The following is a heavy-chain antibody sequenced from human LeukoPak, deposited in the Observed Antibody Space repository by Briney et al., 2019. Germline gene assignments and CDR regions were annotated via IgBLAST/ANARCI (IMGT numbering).Heavy chain of an antibody. CDR2: IYYSGST. Sequence: SETLSLACTVSGGSISTSSYYWGWIRQPPGKGLEWIGSIYYSGSTYYNPSLKSRVTISVDRSKNQFSLRLSSVTAADTAMYFCARRQGVGAPYFDLWGQGTLVTVSS. D-gene: IGHD1-26*01. J-gene: IGHJ4*02. CDR3: ARRQGVGAPYFDL. V-gene: IGHV4-39*01. CDR1: GGSISTSSYY.